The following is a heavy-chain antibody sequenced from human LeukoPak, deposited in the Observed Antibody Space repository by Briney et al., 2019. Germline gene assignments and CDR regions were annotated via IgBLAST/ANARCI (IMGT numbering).Heavy chain of an antibody. CDR2: VSGSGSST. J-gene: IGHJ4*02. Sequence: PGGSLRLSCAASGFTFSNYAMTWVRQAPGKGLEWVSAVSGSGSSTYYADSVKGRFTISRDNSKNTLYLQMNSLRAEDTAIYYCAKAGIVGTITYFDYWGQGTLVTVSS. CDR3: AKAGIVGTITYFDY. V-gene: IGHV3-23*01. CDR1: GFTFSNYA. D-gene: IGHD5-12*01.